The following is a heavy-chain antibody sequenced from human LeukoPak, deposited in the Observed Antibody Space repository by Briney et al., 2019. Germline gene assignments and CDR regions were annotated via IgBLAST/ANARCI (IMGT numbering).Heavy chain of an antibody. CDR3: ARGYSGSYGRFDY. V-gene: IGHV4-59*01. CDR1: GGSISSFY. Sequence: SETLFLTCTVSGGSISSFYWSWIRQPPGKGLEWIGYIYYSGKTNYNPSLKNRVTISVDTSKNQFSLKLSSVTAADTAVYYCARGYSGSYGRFDYWGQGTLATVSS. D-gene: IGHD1-26*01. J-gene: IGHJ4*02. CDR2: IYYSGKT.